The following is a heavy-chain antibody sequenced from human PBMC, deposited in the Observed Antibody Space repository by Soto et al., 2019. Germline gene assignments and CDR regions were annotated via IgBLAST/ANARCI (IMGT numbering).Heavy chain of an antibody. J-gene: IGHJ6*02. CDR3: ARDTVEGDDFWGGYPTYYFYGMDV. V-gene: IGHV1-2*02. CDR1: GYTFTGYY. D-gene: IGHD3-3*01. Sequence: ASVKVSCKASGYTFTGYYMHWVRQAPGQGLEWMGWINPNSGGTIYAQKFQGRVTMTRDTSISTAYMELSRLRSDDTAVYYCARDTVEGDDFWGGYPTYYFYGMDVWGHGTTVTVSS. CDR2: INPNSGGT.